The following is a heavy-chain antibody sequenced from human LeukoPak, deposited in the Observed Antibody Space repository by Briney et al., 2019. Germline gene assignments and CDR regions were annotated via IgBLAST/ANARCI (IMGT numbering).Heavy chain of an antibody. CDR1: GGSISSYY. J-gene: IGHJ6*02. CDR3: ARLSSTLYYSMDV. Sequence: SETLSLTCAVSGGSISSYYWTWVRQPPGKGLEGVGYIQNSAIYRANIKSSTSLQSLVSLSIDTSKNQVSLTVNSVTAADTAVYYCARLSSTLYYSMDVWGPGTAVTVSS. D-gene: IGHD6-6*01. V-gene: IGHV4-59*08. CDR2: IQNSAIYRANI.